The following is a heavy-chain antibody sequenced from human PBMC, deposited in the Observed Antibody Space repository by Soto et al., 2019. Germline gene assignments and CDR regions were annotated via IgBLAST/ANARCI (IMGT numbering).Heavy chain of an antibody. J-gene: IGHJ4*02. CDR3: ARTYSSGWYQDY. D-gene: IGHD6-19*01. V-gene: IGHV2-5*02. Sequence: QITLKESGPTLVKPTQTLTLTCTFSGFSLSTSGVGVGWIRQPPGKALEWLALIYWDDDKRYSPSLKSRLTITKDTSKNQVVLTMTNMDPVDTATYYCARTYSSGWYQDYWGQGTLVTVSS. CDR1: GFSLSTSGVG. CDR2: IYWDDDK.